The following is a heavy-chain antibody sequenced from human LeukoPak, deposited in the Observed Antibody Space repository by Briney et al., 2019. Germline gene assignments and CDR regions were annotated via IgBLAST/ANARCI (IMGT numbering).Heavy chain of an antibody. CDR1: GFTFSSYA. V-gene: IGHV3-23*01. CDR3: ARDTSYYYYYGMDV. Sequence: GGSLRLSCAASGFTFSSYAMSWVRQAPGKGLEWVSAISGSGGSTYYADSVKGRFTISRDNSKNTLYLQMNSLRAEDTAVYYCARDTSYYYYYGMDVWGQGTTVTVSS. CDR2: ISGSGGST. J-gene: IGHJ6*02.